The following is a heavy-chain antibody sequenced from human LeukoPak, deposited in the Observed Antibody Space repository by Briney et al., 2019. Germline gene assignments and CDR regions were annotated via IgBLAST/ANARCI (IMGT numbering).Heavy chain of an antibody. D-gene: IGHD3-10*01. V-gene: IGHV3-15*01. CDR1: GFTFSNAW. CDR3: AREWFGESYYYGMDV. Sequence: GGSLRLSCAASGFTFSNAWMSWVRQAPGKGLEWVGRIKSKTDGGTTDYAAPVKGRFTISRDDSKNTLYLQMNSLKTEDTAVYYCAREWFGESYYYGMDVWGQGTTVTVSS. J-gene: IGHJ6*02. CDR2: IKSKTDGGTT.